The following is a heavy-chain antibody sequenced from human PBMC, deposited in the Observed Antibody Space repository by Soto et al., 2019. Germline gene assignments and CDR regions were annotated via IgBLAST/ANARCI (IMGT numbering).Heavy chain of an antibody. CDR3: ARSGSYYKYAFDI. J-gene: IGHJ3*02. V-gene: IGHV4-59*08. CDR2: IYYSGST. CDR1: GGSISSYY. Sequence: PSETLSLTCTVSGGSISSYYWSWIRQPPGKGLEWIGYIYYSGSTNYNPSLKSRVTISVDTSKNQFSLKLSSVTAADTAVYYCARSGSYYKYAFDIWGQGTMVT. D-gene: IGHD1-26*01.